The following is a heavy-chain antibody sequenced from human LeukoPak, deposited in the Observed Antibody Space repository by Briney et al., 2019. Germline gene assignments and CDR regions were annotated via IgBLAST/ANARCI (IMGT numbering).Heavy chain of an antibody. Sequence: ASVKVSCKASGYTFTSYDINWVRQATGQGLEWMGWMNPNSGNTGYAQKFQGRVTMTSNISISTAYMELSSLRSEDTAVYYCARVGGYSYGYYYYYYGMDVWGQGTTVTVSS. CDR3: ARVGGYSYGYYYYYYGMDV. D-gene: IGHD5-18*01. CDR1: GYTFTSYD. CDR2: MNPNSGNT. V-gene: IGHV1-8*01. J-gene: IGHJ6*02.